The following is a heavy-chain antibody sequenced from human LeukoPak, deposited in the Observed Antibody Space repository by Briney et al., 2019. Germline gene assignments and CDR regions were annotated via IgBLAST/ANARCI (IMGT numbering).Heavy chain of an antibody. Sequence: PSETLSLTCAVSGYSISSNHWWGWIRPPPGKGLEWIGYIFYAGSTYYNPSLKSRVTMSVDTSKNQLSLRLSSVTAVDTAVYYCARIGPILGAAWVDYWGQGTLVSVSS. CDR3: ARIGPILGAAWVDY. CDR1: GYSISSNHW. D-gene: IGHD3-3*02. J-gene: IGHJ4*02. CDR2: IFYAGST. V-gene: IGHV4-28*01.